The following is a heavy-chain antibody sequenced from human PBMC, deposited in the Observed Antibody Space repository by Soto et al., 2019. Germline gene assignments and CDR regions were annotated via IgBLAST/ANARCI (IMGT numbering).Heavy chain of an antibody. CDR2: ITGSGDVS. CDR1: GFTFSNYA. J-gene: IGHJ4*02. V-gene: IGHV3-23*01. D-gene: IGHD2-15*01. CDR3: AKAQEASGNVNSYLDY. Sequence: VQLLQSGGGLIQPGGSLRLSCTTSGFTFSNYAMSWVRQAPGKGLEGVSVITGSGDVSYVTDRFKGRFTVSRDNSKNTLFLEMSSRRADDTAVYFWAKAQEASGNVNSYLDYWGQGIRVTVSP.